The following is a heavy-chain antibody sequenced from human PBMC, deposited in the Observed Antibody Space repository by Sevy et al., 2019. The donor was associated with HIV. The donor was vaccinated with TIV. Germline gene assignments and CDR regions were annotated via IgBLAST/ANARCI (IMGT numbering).Heavy chain of an antibody. CDR2: IRYDGSTR. V-gene: IGHV3-30*02. D-gene: IGHD3-10*01. CDR1: GFSFIADG. J-gene: IGHJ3*02. Sequence: GSLRLSGAASGFSFIADGMHWVRQAPGKGLEWVTFIRYDGSTRYYADSVKCRFTISRDNLRSTLYLEMNSLRAEDTAVYYCVKGLGMVQGALLRDDTWGKGTMVPVSS. CDR3: VKGLGMVQGALLRDDT.